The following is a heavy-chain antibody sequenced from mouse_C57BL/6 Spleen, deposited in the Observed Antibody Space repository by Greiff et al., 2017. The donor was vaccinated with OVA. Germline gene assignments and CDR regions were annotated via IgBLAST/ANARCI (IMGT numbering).Heavy chain of an antibody. J-gene: IGHJ3*01. CDR3: ASPLFYYGSGFAY. D-gene: IGHD1-1*01. CDR2: ISYDGSN. V-gene: IGHV3-6*01. CDR1: GYSITSGYY. Sequence: EVKLMESGPGLVKPSQSLSLTCSVTGYSITSGYYWNWIRQFPGNKLEWMGYISYDGSNNYNPSLKNRISITRDTSKNQFFLKLNSVTTEDTATYYCASPLFYYGSGFAYWGQGTLVTVSA.